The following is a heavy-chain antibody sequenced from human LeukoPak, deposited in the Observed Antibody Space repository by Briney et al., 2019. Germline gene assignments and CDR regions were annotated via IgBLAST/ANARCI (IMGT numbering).Heavy chain of an antibody. CDR1: GFTFSSYG. D-gene: IGHD4-17*01. V-gene: IGHV3-23*01. J-gene: IGHJ4*02. Sequence: GGSLRLSCAASGFTFSSYGMSWVRQAPGKGLEWVSGISGGGGSTYNADSVKGRFTISRDNSKNTLYLQMNSLRAEDTAVYYCANRDDLPTVTAPAHRGYWGQGTRVTVSS. CDR2: ISGGGGST. CDR3: ANRDDLPTVTAPAHRGY.